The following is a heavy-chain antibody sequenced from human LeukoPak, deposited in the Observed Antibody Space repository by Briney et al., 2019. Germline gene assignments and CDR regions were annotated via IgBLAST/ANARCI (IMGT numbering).Heavy chain of an antibody. V-gene: IGHV1-2*02. D-gene: IGHD4-17*01. CDR2: LNPNTGGT. CDR3: ARQYGDDRYNWFDP. CDR1: GYTFTGYY. Sequence: ASVKVSCKASGYTFTGYYMHWVRQAPGQGLEWLGWLNPNTGGTNYAQKFQGRVTMTRDTSITTAYMDLSSLGSDDTAIYYCARQYGDDRYNWFDPWGQGTLVTVSP. J-gene: IGHJ5*02.